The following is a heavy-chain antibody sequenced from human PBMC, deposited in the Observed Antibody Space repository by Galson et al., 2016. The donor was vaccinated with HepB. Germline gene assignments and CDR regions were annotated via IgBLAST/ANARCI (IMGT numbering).Heavy chain of an antibody. D-gene: IGHD5-18*01. V-gene: IGHV3-23*01. Sequence: SLRLSCAASEFTFNNCPLHWVRQAPGKGLEWVSGITSGGTTYYADSVKGRFTISRDNSKNILYLQMKSLRDEDTAVYYCAKRPYSYGWHYGMDVWGQGTTVTVSS. CDR3: AKRPYSYGWHYGMDV. CDR2: ITSGGTT. CDR1: EFTFNNCP. J-gene: IGHJ6*02.